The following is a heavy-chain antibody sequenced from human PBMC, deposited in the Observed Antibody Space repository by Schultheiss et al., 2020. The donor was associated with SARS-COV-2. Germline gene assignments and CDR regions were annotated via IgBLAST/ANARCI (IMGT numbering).Heavy chain of an antibody. CDR3: TTDLPTVTTGALFDY. CDR2: ISGSGGST. D-gene: IGHD4-17*01. J-gene: IGHJ4*02. V-gene: IGHV3-23*01. CDR1: GFTFSDYW. Sequence: GGSLRLSCAASGFTFSDYWMHWVRQAPGKGLEWVSAISGSGGSTYYADSVKGRFTISRDNSKNTLYLQMNSLKTEDTAVYYCTTDLPTVTTGALFDYWGQGTLVTVSS.